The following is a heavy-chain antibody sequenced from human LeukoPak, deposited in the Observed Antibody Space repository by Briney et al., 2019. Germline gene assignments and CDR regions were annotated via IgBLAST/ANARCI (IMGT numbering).Heavy chain of an antibody. D-gene: IGHD3-9*01. CDR1: GGSISSYY. Sequence: MSSETLSLTCTVSGGSISSYYWSWIRQPPGKGLERIGYIYYSGSTNYNPSLKSRVTISVDTSKNQFSLKLSSVTAADTAVYYCARAHTYYDILTGYYEGVGYFDYWGQGTLVTVSS. CDR2: IYYSGST. V-gene: IGHV4-59*01. J-gene: IGHJ4*02. CDR3: ARAHTYYDILTGYYEGVGYFDY.